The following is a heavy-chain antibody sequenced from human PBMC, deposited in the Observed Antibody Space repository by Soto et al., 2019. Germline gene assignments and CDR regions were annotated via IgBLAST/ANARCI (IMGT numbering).Heavy chain of an antibody. CDR2: IHDGGST. Sequence: TSEALSVTCAVYGGSFSGYWSWIRQPPGKGLEWIGEIHDGGSTKYNPSLKSRVTILVDTSKNQISLKLDSVTVADTAVYYCASHCGGGGCLVGFHLWGPGTLVTVSS. CDR3: ASHCGGGGCLVGFHL. D-gene: IGHD2-21*01. V-gene: IGHV4-34*01. J-gene: IGHJ3*01. CDR1: GGSFSGY.